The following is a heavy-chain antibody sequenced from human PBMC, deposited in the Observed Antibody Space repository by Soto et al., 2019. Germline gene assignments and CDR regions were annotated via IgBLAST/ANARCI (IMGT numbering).Heavy chain of an antibody. CDR3: ARQYYDFWSGYYTGPLSAFDI. V-gene: IGHV1-69*13. J-gene: IGHJ3*02. CDR2: IIPIFGTA. CDR1: GGTFSSYA. D-gene: IGHD3-3*01. Sequence: ASVKVSCKASGGTFSSYAISWVRQAPGQGLEWMGGIIPIFGTANYAQKFQGRVTITADESTSTAYMELSSLRSEDTAVYYCARQYYDFWSGYYTGPLSAFDIWGQGTMVTVSS.